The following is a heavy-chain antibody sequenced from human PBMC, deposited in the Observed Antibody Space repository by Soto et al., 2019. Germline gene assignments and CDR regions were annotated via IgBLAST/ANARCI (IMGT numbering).Heavy chain of an antibody. CDR2: ISGGGGST. Sequence: PGGSLRLSCAASGFTFSSYAMSWVRRAPGKGLEWVSLISGGGGSTYYADSVKGRFTIFRENSNNTLFLQMNSLRADDTAVYYCARDLSRGITMIGLEIHFWGQGTPVTVSS. D-gene: IGHD3-22*01. J-gene: IGHJ4*02. V-gene: IGHV3-23*01. CDR1: GFTFSSYA. CDR3: ARDLSRGITMIGLEIHF.